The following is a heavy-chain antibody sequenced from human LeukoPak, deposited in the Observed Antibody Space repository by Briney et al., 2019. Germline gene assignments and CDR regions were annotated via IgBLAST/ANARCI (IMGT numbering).Heavy chain of an antibody. D-gene: IGHD3-22*01. V-gene: IGHV4-59*01. CDR1: GGSISSYY. J-gene: IGHJ4*02. CDR3: ARAINYYDSSGLPYY. Sequence: SETLSLTCTVSGGSISSYYWSWIRQPPGKGLEWIGYIYYSGSTNYNPSLKSRVTISVDTSKNQFSLKLSSVTAADTAVYYCARAINYYDSSGLPYYWGQGTLVTVSS. CDR2: IYYSGST.